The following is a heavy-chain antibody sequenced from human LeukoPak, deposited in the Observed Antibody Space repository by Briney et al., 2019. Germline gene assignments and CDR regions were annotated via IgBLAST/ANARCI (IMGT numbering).Heavy chain of an antibody. V-gene: IGHV3-7*01. CDR3: ATGGFWSGSPYYFDY. D-gene: IGHD3-3*01. CDR2: IKQDGSEK. Sequence: GGSLRLSCAASGSTFSSYWMSWVRQAPGKGLEWVANIKQDGSEKYYVDSVKGRFTISRDNAKNSLYLQMNSLRAEDTAVYYCATGGFWSGSPYYFDYWGQGTLVTVSS. J-gene: IGHJ4*02. CDR1: GSTFSSYW.